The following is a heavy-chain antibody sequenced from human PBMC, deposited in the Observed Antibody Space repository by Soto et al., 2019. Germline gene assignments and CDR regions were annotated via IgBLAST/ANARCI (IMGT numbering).Heavy chain of an antibody. D-gene: IGHD4-17*01. CDR1: GLTFWRYG. CDR3: ARDKDYGDYAFDY. J-gene: IGHJ4*02. CDR2: ISYDGSNK. V-gene: IGHV3-30-3*01. Sequence: AGSLRLPCAVSGLTFWRYGMHWVGQAPAKGLDWVAVISYDGSNKYYADSVKGRFTISRDNSKNTLYLQMNSLRAEDTAVYYCARDKDYGDYAFDYWGQGTLVTVSS.